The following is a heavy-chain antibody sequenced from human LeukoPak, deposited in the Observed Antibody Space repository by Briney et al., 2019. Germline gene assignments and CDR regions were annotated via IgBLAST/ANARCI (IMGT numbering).Heavy chain of an antibody. Sequence: ASVKVSCKASGYTFTSYGISWVRQAPGQGLEWMGWISAYNGNTNYAQKLQGRVTMTTDTSTSTAYMELRSLRSDDTAVYYCAKSGRRSYYDFWSGCFSFDYWGQGTLVTVSS. CDR2: ISAYNGNT. CDR3: AKSGRRSYYDFWSGCFSFDY. CDR1: GYTFTSYG. J-gene: IGHJ4*02. D-gene: IGHD3-3*01. V-gene: IGHV1-18*01.